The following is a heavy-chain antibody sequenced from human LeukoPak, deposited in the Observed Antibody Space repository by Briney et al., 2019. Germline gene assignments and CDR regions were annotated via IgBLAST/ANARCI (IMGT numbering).Heavy chain of an antibody. CDR3: SRESGPFCPFGY. CDR1: GGSISGTNW. D-gene: IGHD1-26*01. Sequence: PSETLSLTCGVSGGSISGTNWWSWVRQPPGHGLEWIGEISLAGQTNYNPSLNGRVTMSLDKSSNQLSLHLTSVTAAGTATYFCSRESGPFCPFGYWGQGTLVIVSS. V-gene: IGHV4/OR15-8*02. J-gene: IGHJ4*02. CDR2: ISLAGQT.